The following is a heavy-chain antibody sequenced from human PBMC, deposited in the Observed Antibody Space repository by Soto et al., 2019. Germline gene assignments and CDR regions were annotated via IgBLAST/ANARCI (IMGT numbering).Heavy chain of an antibody. Sequence: GGSLRLSCAASGFTFSSYAMSWVRQAPGKGLEWVSAISGSAGTTHYADSVKGRFSISRDNSKNALYLQMNSLRAEDTAVYYCAKAHSDGYNWDFDHWGQGTLVTVSS. CDR1: GFTFSSYA. J-gene: IGHJ5*02. V-gene: IGHV3-23*01. CDR2: ISGSAGTT. CDR3: AKAHSDGYNWDFDH. D-gene: IGHD5-12*01.